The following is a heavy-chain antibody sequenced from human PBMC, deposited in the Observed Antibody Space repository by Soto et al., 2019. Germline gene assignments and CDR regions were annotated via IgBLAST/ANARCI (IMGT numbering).Heavy chain of an antibody. Sequence: EVQLLESGGGLVQPGGSLRLSCAASGFTFSSYAMSWVRQAPGKGLEWVSAISGSGGSTYYADSVKGRFTISRDNSKNPLYLQMSSLRAEDTAVYYCAKGSIAARPADYWGQGTLVTVSS. V-gene: IGHV3-23*01. CDR3: AKGSIAARPADY. CDR1: GFTFSSYA. D-gene: IGHD6-6*01. J-gene: IGHJ4*02. CDR2: ISGSGGST.